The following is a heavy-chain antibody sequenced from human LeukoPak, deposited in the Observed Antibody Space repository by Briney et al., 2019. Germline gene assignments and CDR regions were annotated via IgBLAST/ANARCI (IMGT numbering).Heavy chain of an antibody. J-gene: IGHJ4*02. D-gene: IGHD5-12*01. CDR1: GGSISSYY. CDR3: ARSAYSGYEPSNFDY. Sequence: KASETLSLTCTVSGGSISSYYWSWIRQPPGKGLEWIGYIYYSGSTNYNPSLKSRVTISVDTSKNQFSLKLSSVTAADTAVYYCARSAYSGYEPSNFDYWGQGTLVTVSS. CDR2: IYYSGST. V-gene: IGHV4-59*01.